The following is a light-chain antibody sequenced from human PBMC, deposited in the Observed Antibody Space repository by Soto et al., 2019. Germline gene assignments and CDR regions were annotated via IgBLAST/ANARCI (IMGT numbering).Light chain of an antibody. CDR2: DAS. Sequence: IVFTQAPATLSFSPGAIATLSCRASQTVSSCLAWYQQKPGQAPRLLTYDASNRATGIPARFSGSGSGTDFTLTISSLEPEDFAVYYCQQRSNWPLTFGGGTKVDIK. J-gene: IGKJ4*01. V-gene: IGKV3-11*01. CDR3: QQRSNWPLT. CDR1: QTVSSC.